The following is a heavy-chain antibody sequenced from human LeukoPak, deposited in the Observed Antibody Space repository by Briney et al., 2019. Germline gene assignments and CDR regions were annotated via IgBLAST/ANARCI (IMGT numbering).Heavy chain of an antibody. CDR3: VGGSSSWVGLYGY. CDR2: IYYSGST. Sequence: PSETLSLTCTVSGGSISSSSYYWGWIRQPPGKGLEWIGSIYYSGSTYYNPSLKSRVTISVDTSKNQFSLKLSSVTAADTAVYYCVGGSSSWVGLYGYWGQGTLVTVSS. CDR1: GGSISSSSYY. V-gene: IGHV4-39*07. D-gene: IGHD6-13*01. J-gene: IGHJ4*02.